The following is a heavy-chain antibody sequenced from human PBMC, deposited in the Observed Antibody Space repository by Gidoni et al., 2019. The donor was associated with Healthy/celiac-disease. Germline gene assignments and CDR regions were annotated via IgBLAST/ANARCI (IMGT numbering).Heavy chain of an antibody. D-gene: IGHD3-16*01. CDR1: GFTFSSYG. CDR2: IWYDGSKK. CDR3: ARDPYGSYYFDY. V-gene: IGHV3-33*01. J-gene: IGHJ4*02. Sequence: QVQLVESGGGVVQPGRSLRLSCAASGFTFSSYGMHWVRQAPGKGLEWVAVIWYDGSKKYYADSVKGRFTISRDNSKNTLYLQMNSLRAEDTAVYYCARDPYGSYYFDYWGQGTLVTVSS.